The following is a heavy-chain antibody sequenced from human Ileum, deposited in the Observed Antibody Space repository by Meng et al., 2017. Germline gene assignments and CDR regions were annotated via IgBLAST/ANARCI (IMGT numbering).Heavy chain of an antibody. J-gene: IGHJ4*02. CDR1: GGSVSSNIAA. CDR2: TYYRSKWYS. CDR3: ASGSGSLDY. V-gene: IGHV6-1*01. D-gene: IGHD3-3*01. Sequence: HVQLAQSGPGRGKPSQTLSLTCAVSGGSVSSNIAAWNWIRQSPLRGLEWLGRTYYRSKWYSEYAVSVKSRISITPDTSKNQFSLQMNSVTPEDTVVYYCASGSGSLDYWGPGTLVTVSS.